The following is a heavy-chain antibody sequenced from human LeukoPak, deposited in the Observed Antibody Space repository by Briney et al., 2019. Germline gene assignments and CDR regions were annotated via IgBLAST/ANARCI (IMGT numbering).Heavy chain of an antibody. CDR3: ARGKEWLLSGDAFDI. J-gene: IGHJ3*02. D-gene: IGHD3-3*01. CDR1: GGSISSYY. CDR2: IYYSGST. V-gene: IGHV4-59*01. Sequence: SETLSLTCTVSGGSISSYYWSWIRQPPGKGLEWIGYIYYSGSTYYNPSLKSRVTISVDTSKNQFSLKLSSVTAADTAVYYCARGKEWLLSGDAFDIWGQGTMVTVPS.